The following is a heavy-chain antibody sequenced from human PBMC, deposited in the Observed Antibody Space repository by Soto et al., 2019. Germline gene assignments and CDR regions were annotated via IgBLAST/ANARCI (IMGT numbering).Heavy chain of an antibody. CDR2: IYYSGST. D-gene: IGHD6-6*01. CDR1: GGSISSGGYY. V-gene: IGHV4-31*03. J-gene: IGHJ5*02. CDR3: GREGALAAPPTHNWFDP. Sequence: SETLSLTCTVSGGSISSGGYYWSWIRQHPGKGLEWIGYIYYSGSTYYNPSLKSRVTISVDTSKNQFSLKLSSVTAADTAVYYCGREGALAAPPTHNWFDPWGQGTLVNVSS.